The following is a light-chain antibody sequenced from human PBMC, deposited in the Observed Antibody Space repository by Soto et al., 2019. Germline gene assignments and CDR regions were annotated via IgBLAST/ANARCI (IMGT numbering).Light chain of an antibody. CDR3: QQYNKWPPYT. CDR1: QSVSSN. J-gene: IGKJ2*01. CDR2: GAS. V-gene: IGKV3-15*01. Sequence: EIVMTQSPATLSVSPGERATLSCRASQSVSSNLAWYQQKLGQAPGLLIYGASTRATGIPARFSGSGSGTEFTLTISSLQSEDFAVYYCQQYNKWPPYTFGQGTKLEIK.